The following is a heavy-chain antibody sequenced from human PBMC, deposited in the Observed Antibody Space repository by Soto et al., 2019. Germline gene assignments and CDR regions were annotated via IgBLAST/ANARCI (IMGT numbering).Heavy chain of an antibody. CDR2: IIPISGAA. J-gene: IGHJ4*02. Sequence: QVQLVQSGAEVKTPGSSVKVSCKASGGTFSNYVVTWVRQAPGQGLEWMGRIIPISGAANYAQKFQGRVTITADKSASTSYMELSRLRSADTAVYYCARDMTITVVPYFDFWRQGTLVTASS. V-gene: IGHV1-69*06. D-gene: IGHD1-20*01. CDR3: ARDMTITVVPYFDF. CDR1: GGTFSNYV.